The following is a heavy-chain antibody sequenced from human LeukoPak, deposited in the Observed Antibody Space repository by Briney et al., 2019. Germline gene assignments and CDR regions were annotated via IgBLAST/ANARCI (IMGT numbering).Heavy chain of an antibody. Sequence: GGSLRLSCAASGFTFSSYEMNLVRQAPGKGLEWVSYISSSGSTIYYADSVKGRFTISRDNAKNSLYLQMNSLRAEDTAVYYCARVYSGGWYENYYDYYYMDVWGKGTTVTISS. J-gene: IGHJ6*03. V-gene: IGHV3-48*03. CDR3: ARVYSGGWYENYYDYYYMDV. D-gene: IGHD6-19*01. CDR2: ISSSGSTI. CDR1: GFTFSSYE.